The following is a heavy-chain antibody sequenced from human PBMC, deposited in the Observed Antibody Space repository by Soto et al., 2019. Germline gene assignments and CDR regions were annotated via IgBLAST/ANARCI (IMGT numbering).Heavy chain of an antibody. D-gene: IGHD3-3*01. Sequence: PSETLSLTCAVYGGSFSGYYWSWIRQPPGKGLEWIGEINHSGSTNYNPSLKSRVTISVDTSKNQFSLKLSSVTAADTAVYYCAREGPSYYDFRSGYYPNYYYGMDVWGQGTTVTVSS. CDR1: GGSFSGYY. CDR3: AREGPSYYDFRSGYYPNYYYGMDV. CDR2: INHSGST. V-gene: IGHV4-34*01. J-gene: IGHJ6*02.